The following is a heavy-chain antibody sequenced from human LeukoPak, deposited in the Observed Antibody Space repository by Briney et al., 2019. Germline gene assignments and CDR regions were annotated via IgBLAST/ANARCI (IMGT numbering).Heavy chain of an antibody. Sequence: GESLKISCKGSGYSFTSYWIGWVRQMPGKGLEWMGIIYPGDSDTRYSPSFQGQVTISADKSISTAYLQWSSLKASDTAMYYCARPQRGGPHPLDAFDIWGQGTLVTVSS. CDR1: GYSFTSYW. D-gene: IGHD3-16*01. CDR2: IYPGDSDT. J-gene: IGHJ3*02. CDR3: ARPQRGGPHPLDAFDI. V-gene: IGHV5-51*01.